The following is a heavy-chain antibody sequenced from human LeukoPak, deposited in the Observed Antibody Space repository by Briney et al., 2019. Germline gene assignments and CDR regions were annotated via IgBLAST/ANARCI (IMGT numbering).Heavy chain of an antibody. CDR3: AKGSSSSRPYYFDY. CDR2: ITYSGGDT. CDR1: GFTFSSYA. D-gene: IGHD6-6*01. J-gene: IGHJ4*01. Sequence: GGSLRLSCVASGFTFSSYAMSWVRQAPGKGLEWVSAITYSGGDTYRADSVKGRLTISRDNSKNTLYLQMNSLRPDDTALYYCAKGSSSSRPYYFDYWGHGILVTVSS. V-gene: IGHV3-23*01.